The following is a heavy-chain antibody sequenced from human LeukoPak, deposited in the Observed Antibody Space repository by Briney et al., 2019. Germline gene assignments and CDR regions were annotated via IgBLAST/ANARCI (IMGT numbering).Heavy chain of an antibody. CDR2: ISWDGGST. CDR1: GFTFDDYT. D-gene: IGHD5-12*01. Sequence: GGSLRLSCAASGFTFDDYTMHWVRQAPGKGLEWVSLISWDGGSTYYADSVKGRFTISRDNSKNSLYLQMNSLRTEDTALYYCAKDKYSGYDLVYYYYMDVWGKGTTVTVSS. V-gene: IGHV3-43*01. CDR3: AKDKYSGYDLVYYYYMDV. J-gene: IGHJ6*03.